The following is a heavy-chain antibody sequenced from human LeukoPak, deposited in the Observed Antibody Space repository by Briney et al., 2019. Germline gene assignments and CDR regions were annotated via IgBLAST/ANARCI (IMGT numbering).Heavy chain of an antibody. CDR1: GFTFSSYE. Sequence: PGGSLRLSCAASGFTFSSYEMNWVRQAPGKWLEWVSYISSSGSTIYYAGSVKGRFTISRDNAKNSLYLQMNSLRAEDTAVYYCARSGSYFLEDYFDYWGQGTLVTVSS. J-gene: IGHJ4*02. D-gene: IGHD1-26*01. V-gene: IGHV3-48*03. CDR3: ARSGSYFLEDYFDY. CDR2: ISSSGSTI.